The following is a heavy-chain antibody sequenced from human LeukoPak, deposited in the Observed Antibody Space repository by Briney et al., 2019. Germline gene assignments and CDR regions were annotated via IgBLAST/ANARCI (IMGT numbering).Heavy chain of an antibody. CDR2: TYYRSKWYD. CDR3: ARDDESWFDP. CDR1: GDSVPNNSAA. V-gene: IGHV6-1*01. Sequence: SQTLSLTCAISGDSVPNNSAAWNWIRQSPSRALEWLGRTYYRSKWYDDYALSVKSRITINPDTSKNQFSLHLNSVTPEDTAVYFCARDDESWFDPWGQGTLVSVSS. J-gene: IGHJ5*02.